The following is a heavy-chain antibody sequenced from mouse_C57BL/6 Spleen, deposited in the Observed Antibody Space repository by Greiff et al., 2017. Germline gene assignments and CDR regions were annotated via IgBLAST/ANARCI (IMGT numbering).Heavy chain of an antibody. CDR3: SRMVTTTECDAMDD. D-gene: IGHD2-2*01. J-gene: IGHJ4*01. CDR1: GFNIKDYY. Sequence: VQLQQSGAELVKPGASVKLSCTASGFNIKDYYMHWVKQRTEQGLGWIGRIDPEDGETKYAPKFQGKATIPADTSSNTAYLQLSSLTAEDTAVYYCSRMVTTTECDAMDDWGQGTSVTVSS. CDR2: IDPEDGET. V-gene: IGHV14-2*01.